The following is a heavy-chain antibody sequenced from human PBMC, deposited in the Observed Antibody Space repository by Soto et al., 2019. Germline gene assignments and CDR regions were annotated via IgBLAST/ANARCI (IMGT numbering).Heavy chain of an antibody. J-gene: IGHJ2*01. CDR3: AHSRAYSDYWYFDL. CDR2: IYWDDDK. CDR1: GFSLGTSEVG. V-gene: IGHV2-5*02. D-gene: IGHD4-4*01. Sequence: QITLKESGPTLVKPTQTLTLTCTVSGFSLGTSEVGVGWIRQPPGKALEWLAVIYWDDDKRYSPSLNSRLTITKDTSKNQVVLTMTNMDPVDTATYYCAHSRAYSDYWYFDLWGRGTLVTVSS.